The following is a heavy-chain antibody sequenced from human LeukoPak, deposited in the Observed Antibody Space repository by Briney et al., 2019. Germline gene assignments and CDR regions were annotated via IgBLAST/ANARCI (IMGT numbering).Heavy chain of an antibody. CDR1: DGSISAYY. CDR2: MYYSGST. Sequence: SGTLSLTCTVSDGSISAYYWSWIRQPPGKGLEWIGFMYYSGSTYYNPSLKSRVTISVDTSKNQFSLKLSSVTAADTAVYYCARSDTAMVPYYFDYWGQGTLVTVSS. J-gene: IGHJ4*02. D-gene: IGHD5-18*01. CDR3: ARSDTAMVPYYFDY. V-gene: IGHV4-59*04.